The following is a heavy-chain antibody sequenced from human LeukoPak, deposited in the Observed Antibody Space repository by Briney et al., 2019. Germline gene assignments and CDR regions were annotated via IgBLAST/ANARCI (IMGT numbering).Heavy chain of an antibody. CDR1: GFTFSNYN. V-gene: IGHV3-30*04. D-gene: IGHD1-26*01. CDR3: ARDNSVGDNAWWFDP. Sequence: GGSLRLSCAASGFTFSNYNMHWVRQAPGKGLEWVAVISYDGSNKYYADSVKGRFTISRDKSKNTLFLQMSSLKPEDTAVFYCARDNSVGDNAWWFDPWGQGTLVTVSS. J-gene: IGHJ5*02. CDR2: ISYDGSNK.